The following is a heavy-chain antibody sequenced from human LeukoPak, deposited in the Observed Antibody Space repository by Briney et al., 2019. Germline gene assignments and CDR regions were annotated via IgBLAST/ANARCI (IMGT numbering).Heavy chain of an antibody. Sequence: ASVKVSCKASDYTFTSYGISWVRQAPGQGLEWMGWISAYNGNTNYAQKLQGRVTMTTDTSTSTAYMELRSLRSDDTAVYYCARDSPKYYYGSGSYYGHFYYMDVWGKGTTVTISS. V-gene: IGHV1-18*01. J-gene: IGHJ6*03. CDR1: DYTFTSYG. CDR3: ARDSPKYYYGSGSYYGHFYYMDV. CDR2: ISAYNGNT. D-gene: IGHD3-10*01.